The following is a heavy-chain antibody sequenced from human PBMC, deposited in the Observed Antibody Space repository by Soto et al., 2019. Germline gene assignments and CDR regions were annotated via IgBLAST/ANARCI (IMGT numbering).Heavy chain of an antibody. V-gene: IGHV4-59*01. CDR2: ISHTVST. CDR1: GASITPSL. CDR3: AMGHPFDY. J-gene: IGHJ4*02. Sequence: PSETLSLTCTVPGASITPSLWTWIRQPPGKGLEWICYISHTVSTNYNPSLKSRVTISVGTSKHQFSLNLGSVTAAHTAVYYCAMGHPFDYWGQGTLVTVSS.